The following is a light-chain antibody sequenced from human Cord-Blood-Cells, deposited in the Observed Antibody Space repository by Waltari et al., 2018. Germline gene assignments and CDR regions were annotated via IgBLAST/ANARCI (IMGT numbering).Light chain of an antibody. CDR1: QSSSRY. V-gene: IGKV1-39*01. Sequence: DIHITQSPPSLSASVGHRVTNTCRGSQSSSRYLNWYHQKPGKAPTLLIYGASSLQSGVTGRFSGSGLRIDFTLTISSPQPEDRATYYSQQRYSTPPLTIGGGTKVEIK. CDR3: QQRYSTPPLT. J-gene: IGKJ4*01. CDR2: GAS.